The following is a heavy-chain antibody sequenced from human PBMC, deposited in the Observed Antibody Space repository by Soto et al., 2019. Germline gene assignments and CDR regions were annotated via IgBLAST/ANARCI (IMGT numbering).Heavy chain of an antibody. D-gene: IGHD3-3*01. CDR1: GFTFSDYY. CDR2: ISSSGSTI. J-gene: IGHJ4*02. V-gene: IGHV3-11*01. Sequence: VGSLRLSCAASGFTFSDYYMSWIRQAPGKGLEWVSYISSSGSTIYYADSVKGRFTISRDNAKNSLYLQMNSLRAEDTAVYYCASLIVEWVGYYRASYFDYWGQGTLVTVSS. CDR3: ASLIVEWVGYYRASYFDY.